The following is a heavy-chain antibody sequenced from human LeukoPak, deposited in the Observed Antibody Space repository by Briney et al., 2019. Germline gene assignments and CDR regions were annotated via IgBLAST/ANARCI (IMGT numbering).Heavy chain of an antibody. CDR3: ARDPVTRGAGWYFDL. Sequence: SQTLSLTCAISGDSVSSNSAAWNWIRQSPSRGLEWLGRTYYRSKWFNDYAVSVRSRITIIPDTSKNQISLQLNSVTPEDTAVYYCARDPVTRGAGWYFDLWGQGTLVTVSS. J-gene: IGHJ2*01. CDR2: TYYRSKWFN. D-gene: IGHD3-3*01. CDR1: GDSVSSNSAA. V-gene: IGHV6-1*01.